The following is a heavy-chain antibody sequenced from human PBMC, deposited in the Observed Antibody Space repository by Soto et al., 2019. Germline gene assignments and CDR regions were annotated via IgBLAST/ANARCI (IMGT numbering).Heavy chain of an antibody. Sequence: QVQLVESGGGGVQPGGSLRLSFEASGFPLSSYGLHWVGRAPGKGLEWVAVISYDGSNKYYANSVKGRFTISRDNSKNTLYLQMNSLRAEDTAVYYCAPWFGAFDYWGQGTLVTVSS. J-gene: IGHJ4*02. CDR3: APWFGAFDY. V-gene: IGHV3-30*03. D-gene: IGHD3-10*01. CDR2: ISYDGSNK. CDR1: GFPLSSYG.